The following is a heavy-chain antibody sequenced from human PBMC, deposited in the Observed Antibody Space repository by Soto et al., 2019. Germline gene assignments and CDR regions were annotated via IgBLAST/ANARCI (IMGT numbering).Heavy chain of an antibody. V-gene: IGHV3-30*18. Sequence: QVQLVESGGGVVHPGRSLRLSCAASGFTFSAFGMHWVRQAPGKGLEWVAVISNDGNSEHYADSVKGRFTISRDNSKNTFYLQMNSLSVEDTAVYYCAKTITTVGVSSTGRGALLDNWGQGILVSVSS. CDR2: ISNDGNSE. CDR3: AKTITTVGVSSTGRGALLDN. CDR1: GFTFSAFG. D-gene: IGHD3-3*01. J-gene: IGHJ4*02.